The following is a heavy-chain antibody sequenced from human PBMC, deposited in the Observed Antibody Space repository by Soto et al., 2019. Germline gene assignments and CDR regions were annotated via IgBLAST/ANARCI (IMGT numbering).Heavy chain of an antibody. V-gene: IGHV4-39*01. CDR3: ARLRYFDWCLDY. Sequence: SETLSLTCTVSGGSISSSSYYWGWIRQPPGKGLEWIGSIYYSGSTYYNPSLKSRVTISVDTSKNQFSLKLSSVTAADTAVYYCARLRYFDWCLDYWGQVTLVTVSS. CDR2: IYYSGST. CDR1: GGSISSSSYY. D-gene: IGHD3-9*01. J-gene: IGHJ4*02.